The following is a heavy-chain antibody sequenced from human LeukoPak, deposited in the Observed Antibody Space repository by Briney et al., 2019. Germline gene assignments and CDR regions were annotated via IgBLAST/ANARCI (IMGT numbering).Heavy chain of an antibody. CDR3: ARVSPSDAFDI. CDR1: GFTVSSNY. CDR2: IYSGGST. Sequence: GGSLRLSCAASGFTVSSNYMSWVRQAPGKGLEWVSVIYSGGSTYYADSVKGRFTISRDKSKNTLYLQMISLRAENTAVYYCARVSPSDAFDIWGKGTMVTVSS. J-gene: IGHJ3*02. V-gene: IGHV3-66*02.